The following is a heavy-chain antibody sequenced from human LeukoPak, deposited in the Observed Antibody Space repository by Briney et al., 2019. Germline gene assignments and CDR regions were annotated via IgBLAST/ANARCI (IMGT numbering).Heavy chain of an antibody. J-gene: IGHJ4*02. CDR1: GCSFATYW. V-gene: IGHV5-51*01. Sequence: GESLKISCTASGCSFATYWIAWVRQMPGKGLELMGIVYPGDSDTRYSPSFHGQVTISADKSISTAYLQWSPLRASDSAMYYCARREGTVPYHFDSWGQGTLVTVSS. D-gene: IGHD4-17*01. CDR3: ARREGTVPYHFDS. CDR2: VYPGDSDT.